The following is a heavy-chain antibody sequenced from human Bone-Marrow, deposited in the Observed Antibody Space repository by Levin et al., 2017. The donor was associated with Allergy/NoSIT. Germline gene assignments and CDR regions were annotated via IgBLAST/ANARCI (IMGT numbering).Heavy chain of an antibody. CDR2: IFSNGNT. J-gene: IGHJ3*01. CDR3: ARLGGGSLVYFDV. CDR1: GVSISSSFDY. V-gene: IGHV4-39*01. D-gene: IGHD2-15*01. Sequence: KTGGSLRLSCNVSGVSISSSFDYWGWIRQTPGKGLEWIGTIFSNGNTYSNPSLKSRLTISVGTAKNQFSLMLTSVTAADTAVYYCARLGGGSLVYFDVWGQGAMVTVSS.